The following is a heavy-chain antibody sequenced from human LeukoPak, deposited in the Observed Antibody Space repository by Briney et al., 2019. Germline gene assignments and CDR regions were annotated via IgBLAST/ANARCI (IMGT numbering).Heavy chain of an antibody. Sequence: PGGSLRLSCAASGFTFSDYYMSWIRQAPGKGLEWVSYISSGGSTIYYADSVKGRFTISRDNAKNSLYLQMNSLRAEDTAVYYCARDHRNYDILTGYYADYWGQGTLVTVSS. CDR1: GFTFSDYY. CDR3: ARDHRNYDILTGYYADY. D-gene: IGHD3-9*01. J-gene: IGHJ4*02. V-gene: IGHV3-11*01. CDR2: ISSGGSTI.